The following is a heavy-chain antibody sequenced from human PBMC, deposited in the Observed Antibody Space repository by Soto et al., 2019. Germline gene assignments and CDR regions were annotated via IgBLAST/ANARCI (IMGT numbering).Heavy chain of an antibody. J-gene: IGHJ4*01. CDR1: GYSFAGYW. Sequence: PGESLKISCKGSGYSFAGYWITWVRQKPGKGLEWMGRIDPSDSQTYYSPSFRGHVTISVTKSITTVFLQWSSLRAPDTAMYYCARQIYDSDTGPNFQYYFDSWG. CDR2: IDPSDSQT. CDR3: ARQIYDSDTGPNFQYYFDS. D-gene: IGHD3-22*01. V-gene: IGHV5-10-1*01.